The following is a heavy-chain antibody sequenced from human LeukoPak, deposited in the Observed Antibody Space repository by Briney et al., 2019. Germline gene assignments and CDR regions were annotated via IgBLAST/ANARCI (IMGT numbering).Heavy chain of an antibody. J-gene: IGHJ5*02. D-gene: IGHD7-27*01. Sequence: ASVKVSCKASGYTFTIYYMHWVRQAPGQGLEWMGGIIPIFGTANYAQKFQGRVTITADESTSTAYMELSSLRSEDTAVYYCASQYWGSPSSNWFDPWGQGTLVTVSS. CDR1: GYTFTIYY. CDR3: ASQYWGSPSSNWFDP. CDR2: IIPIFGTA. V-gene: IGHV1-69*13.